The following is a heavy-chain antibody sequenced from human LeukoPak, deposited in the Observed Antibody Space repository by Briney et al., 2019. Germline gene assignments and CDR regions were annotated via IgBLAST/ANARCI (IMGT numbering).Heavy chain of an antibody. Sequence: PSETLSLTCTVSGDSISNSRYYWGWIRQPPGKGLEWIGSIYYSGSTYYNPSLKSRVTISVDTSKNQFSLKLSSVTAADTAVYYCARDWDMDVWGQGTTVTVSS. CDR1: GDSISNSRYY. J-gene: IGHJ6*02. CDR3: ARDWDMDV. V-gene: IGHV4-39*07. D-gene: IGHD1-26*01. CDR2: IYYSGST.